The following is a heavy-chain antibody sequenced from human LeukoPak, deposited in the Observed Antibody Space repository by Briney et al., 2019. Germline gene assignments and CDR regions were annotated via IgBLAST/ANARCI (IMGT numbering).Heavy chain of an antibody. Sequence: GGSLRLSCAASGFTFSGYGMHWVRQAPGKGLEWVAVISYDGSNKYYADSVKGRFTISRDNSKNTLYLQMNSLRAEDTAVYYCAKESTLWFGEPSPSAYYYYGMDVWGQGTTVTVSS. J-gene: IGHJ6*02. CDR2: ISYDGSNK. CDR3: AKESTLWFGEPSPSAYYYYGMDV. CDR1: GFTFSGYG. D-gene: IGHD3-10*01. V-gene: IGHV3-30*18.